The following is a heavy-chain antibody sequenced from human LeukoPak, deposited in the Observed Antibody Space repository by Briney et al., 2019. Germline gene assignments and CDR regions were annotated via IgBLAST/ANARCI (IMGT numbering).Heavy chain of an antibody. CDR1: GFTFSGYA. J-gene: IGHJ4*02. V-gene: IGHV3-33*08. D-gene: IGHD2-15*01. Sequence: GGSLRLSCAASGFTFSGYAMHWVRQAPGKGLEWVALTWSDGSDYFYPDSVKGRFTISRDNSKNTVYLQMNSLRDEDTAVYFCARDRGYCRGGRCYSNYFDLWGQGTLVTVSS. CDR3: ARDRGYCRGGRCYSNYFDL. CDR2: TWSDGSDY.